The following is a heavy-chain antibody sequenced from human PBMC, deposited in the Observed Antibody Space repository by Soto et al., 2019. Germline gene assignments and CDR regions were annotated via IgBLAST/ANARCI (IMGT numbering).Heavy chain of an antibody. CDR1: GGTFSSYT. V-gene: IGHV1-69*02. J-gene: IGHJ6*03. CDR3: ARSQVGYSSSSGAEEHYMDV. D-gene: IGHD6-6*01. CDR2: IIPILGIA. Sequence: ASVKVSCKASGGTFSSYTISWVRQAPGQGLEWMGRIIPILGIANYAQKFQGRVTITADKSTSTAYMELSSLRSEDTAVYYCARSQVGYSSSSGAEEHYMDVWGKGTTVTVSS.